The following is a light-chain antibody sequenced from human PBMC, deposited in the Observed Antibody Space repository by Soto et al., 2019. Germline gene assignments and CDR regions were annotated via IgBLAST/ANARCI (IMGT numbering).Light chain of an antibody. CDR3: QQYTNWPPIT. CDR1: QSVGSS. Sequence: ETVMTQSPATLSVSPGERATLSCRASQSVGSSLAWYRLKPGQAPRLLIYSASTRATGTPARLTGSGSGTEFTLNISSLQSQDAAVYYCQQYTNWPPITFGQGTRLEIK. CDR2: SAS. J-gene: IGKJ5*01. V-gene: IGKV3-15*01.